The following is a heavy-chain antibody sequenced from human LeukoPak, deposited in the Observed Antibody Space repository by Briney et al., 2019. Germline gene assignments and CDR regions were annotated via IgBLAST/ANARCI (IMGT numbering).Heavy chain of an antibody. D-gene: IGHD3-22*01. Sequence: PSQTLSLTCAVSGGSIRANNFYWGWIRQPPGKGLEWIGSIYYSGSTYYNPSLKSRVTISVDTSKNQFSLKLSSVTAADTAVYYCASPSHYDSSGYYRFDYWGQGTLVTVSS. J-gene: IGHJ4*02. CDR1: GGSIRANNFY. CDR3: ASPSHYDSSGYYRFDY. V-gene: IGHV4-39*01. CDR2: IYYSGST.